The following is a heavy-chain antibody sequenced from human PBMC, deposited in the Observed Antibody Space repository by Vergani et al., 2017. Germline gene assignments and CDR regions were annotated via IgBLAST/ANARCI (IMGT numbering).Heavy chain of an antibody. Sequence: VQLVESVGGVVQPGEALRLSCAASGFPFSTYGMHWVRQAPGQGLEWLAFIQKDGIDKFYADSVRGRFTISRDIAKNTRYLEMNRLSAEDTALYHCVKDHPVFDEWGRGTLVSVS. V-gene: IGHV3-30*02. J-gene: IGHJ4*03. CDR2: IQKDGIDK. CDR1: GFPFSTYG. CDR3: VKDHPVFDE.